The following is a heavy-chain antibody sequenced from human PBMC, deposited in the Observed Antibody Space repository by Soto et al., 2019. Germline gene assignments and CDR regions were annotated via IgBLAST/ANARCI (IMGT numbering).Heavy chain of an antibody. D-gene: IGHD5-18*01. V-gene: IGHV3-33*01. CDR2: IWYDGSNK. CDR3: AREDTAMAGYYYYYGMDV. CDR1: GFTFSSYG. Sequence: PGGSLRLSCAASGFTFSSYGMHWVRQAPGKGLEWVAVIWYDGSNKYYADSVKGRFTISRDNTKNTLYLQMNSLRAEDTAVYYCAREDTAMAGYYYYYGMDVWGQGTTVTVYS. J-gene: IGHJ6*02.